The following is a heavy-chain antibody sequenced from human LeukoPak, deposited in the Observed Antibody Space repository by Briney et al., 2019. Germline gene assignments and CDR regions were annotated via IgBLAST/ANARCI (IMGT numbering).Heavy chain of an antibody. CDR1: GGSFSGYY. Sequence: SETLSLTCAVYGGSFSGYYWSWIRQPPGKGLEWIGEINHSGSTYYNPSLKSRVTISVDTSKNQFSLKLSSVTAADTAVYYCARDAKGSSSWYLGFDPWGQGTLVTVSS. D-gene: IGHD6-13*01. J-gene: IGHJ5*02. CDR2: INHSGST. V-gene: IGHV4-34*01. CDR3: ARDAKGSSSWYLGFDP.